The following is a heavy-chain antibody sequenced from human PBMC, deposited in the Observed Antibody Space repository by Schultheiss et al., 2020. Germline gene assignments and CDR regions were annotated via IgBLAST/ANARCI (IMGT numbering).Heavy chain of an antibody. Sequence: SVKVSCKASGYTFSTYGISWVRQAPGQGLEWMGGIIPIFGTANYAQKFQGRVTITADESTSTAYMELSSLRSEDTAVYYCAKDSSGYYGTDYYYGMDVWGQGTTVTVSS. CDR2: IIPIFGTA. J-gene: IGHJ6*02. CDR3: AKDSSGYYGTDYYYGMDV. V-gene: IGHV1-69*13. CDR1: GYTFSTYG. D-gene: IGHD3-22*01.